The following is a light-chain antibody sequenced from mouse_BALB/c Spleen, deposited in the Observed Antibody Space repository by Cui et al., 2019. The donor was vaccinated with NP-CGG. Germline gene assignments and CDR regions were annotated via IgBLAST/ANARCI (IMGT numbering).Light chain of an antibody. Sequence: AVVTQASALTTSPGETVTLTCRSSIGAVITSNYANWVQEKPDHLFTGLIGGTNNRAPGVPARFSGSLIGDKAALTITGAQTEDEAIYFCALWYSNHWVFGGGTKLTVL. CDR2: GTN. CDR3: ALWYSNHWV. J-gene: IGLJ1*01. CDR1: IGAVITSNY. V-gene: IGLV1*01.